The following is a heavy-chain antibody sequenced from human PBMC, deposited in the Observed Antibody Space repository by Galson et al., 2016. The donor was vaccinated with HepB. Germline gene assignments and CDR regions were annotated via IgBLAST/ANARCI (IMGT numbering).Heavy chain of an antibody. J-gene: IGHJ4*02. CDR3: ARDRDSSSYYSLDY. V-gene: IGHV4-59*01. D-gene: IGHD3-22*01. Sequence: SETLSLTCTVSGGSISSYYWSWIRQPPGQGLEWIGYIYYSGSTSYNPSFKSRVTISVDTSKNQFYLKLRSVTAADTAVYYCARDRDSSSYYSLDYWGQGTPVTVSS. CDR1: GGSISSYY. CDR2: IYYSGST.